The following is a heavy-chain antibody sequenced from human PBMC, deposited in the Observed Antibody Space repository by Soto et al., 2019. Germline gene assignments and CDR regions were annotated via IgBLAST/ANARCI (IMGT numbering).Heavy chain of an antibody. J-gene: IGHJ3*02. V-gene: IGHV1-69*01. CDR2: IIPIFGTA. CDR1: GGTFSSYA. CDR3: ARANIPLGDAFDI. Sequence: VASVKVYCKSSGGTFSSYATSWVRQAPGQGLEWMGGIIPIFGTANYAQKFQGRVTITADESTSTAYMELSSLRSEDTAVYYCARANIPLGDAFDIWGQGTMVTVSS. D-gene: IGHD7-27*01.